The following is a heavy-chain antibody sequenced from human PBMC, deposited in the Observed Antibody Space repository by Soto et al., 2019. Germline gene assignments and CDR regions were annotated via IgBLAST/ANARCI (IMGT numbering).Heavy chain of an antibody. D-gene: IGHD3-3*01. J-gene: IGHJ6*02. CDR3: ARAVRYDFWSGPGSYYGMDV. CDR1: GYTFTSYG. CDR2: ISAYNGNT. V-gene: IGHV1-18*01. Sequence: GASVKVSCKASGYTFTSYGISWVRQAPGQGLEWMGWISAYNGNTNYAQKLQGRVTMTTDTSTSTAYMGLRSLRSDDTAVYYCARAVRYDFWSGPGSYYGMDVWGQGTTVTVSS.